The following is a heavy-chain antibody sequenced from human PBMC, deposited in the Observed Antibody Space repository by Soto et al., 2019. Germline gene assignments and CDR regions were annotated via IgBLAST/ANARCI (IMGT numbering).Heavy chain of an antibody. D-gene: IGHD2-15*01. J-gene: IGHJ6*02. CDR1: GGTFSSYV. CDR2: IIPIFGTA. Sequence: QVQLVQSGAEVKKPGSSVKVSCKASGGTFSSYVISWVRQAPGQGLEWMGGIIPIFGTANYAQKFQGRVTITADESTSTAYMELSSLRSEDTAVYYCARDPQVVAATPGGNYYYGMDVWGQGTTVTVSS. V-gene: IGHV1-69*12. CDR3: ARDPQVVAATPGGNYYYGMDV.